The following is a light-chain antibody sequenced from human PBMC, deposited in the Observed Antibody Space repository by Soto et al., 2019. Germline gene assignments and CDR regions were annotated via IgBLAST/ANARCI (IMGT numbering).Light chain of an antibody. CDR3: QQRSNWPPGYT. J-gene: IGKJ2*01. CDR1: QSVSSH. V-gene: IGKV3-11*01. CDR2: DTF. Sequence: ELVFTQSPATLSLSPGERATLSCRASQSVSSHLAWYQQKPGQAPRLLMYDTFNRATGIPARFNGSGSGTDFTLTISSLEPQDFAVYYCQQRSNWPPGYTFGQGTKLEIK.